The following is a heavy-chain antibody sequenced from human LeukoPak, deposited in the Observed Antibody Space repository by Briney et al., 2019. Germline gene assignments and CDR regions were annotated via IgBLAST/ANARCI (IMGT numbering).Heavy chain of an antibody. CDR1: GGSISSGSYY. J-gene: IGHJ6*03. CDR3: ARVTNYYDSSGYPYYYYYYMDV. CDR2: IYTSGST. Sequence: SETLSLTCTVSGGSISSGSYYWSWIRQPAGKGLEWIGRIYTSGSTNYNPSLKSRVTTSVDTSKNQFSLKLSSVTAADTAVYYCARVTNYYDSSGYPYYYYYYMDVWGKGTTVTVSS. V-gene: IGHV4-61*02. D-gene: IGHD3-22*01.